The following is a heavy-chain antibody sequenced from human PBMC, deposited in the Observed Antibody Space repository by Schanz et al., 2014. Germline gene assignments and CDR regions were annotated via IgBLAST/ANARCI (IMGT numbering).Heavy chain of an antibody. V-gene: IGHV1-69*09. D-gene: IGHD3-9*01. J-gene: IGHJ6*02. CDR1: GGTFSSST. CDR3: AKVDRTRYYAMDV. CDR2: IIPILDKT. Sequence: QVQLVQSGAEVKKPGDSVKVSCKASGGTFSSSTLTWVRQAPGQGLEWMGRIIPILDKTNYAQKFQGRVTMTADKSTSTVYMEVSGLRSEDTAVYYCAKVDRTRYYAMDVWGQGTTVTVSS.